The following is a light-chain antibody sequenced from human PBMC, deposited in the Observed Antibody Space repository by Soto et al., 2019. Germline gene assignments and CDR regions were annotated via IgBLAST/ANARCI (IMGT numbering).Light chain of an antibody. V-gene: IGKV3-20*01. CDR2: GAY. J-gene: IGKJ1*01. CDR3: QQYGTAPWT. CDR1: QSFRGL. Sequence: EIVMTQSPATLSLSPGERATLSCRASQSFRGLLAWYQQKPGQAPRLLLYGAYNRATGIPDRFSGSGSGTDFTLTISRLEPEDFAVYYCQQYGTAPWTFGQGTKVDIK.